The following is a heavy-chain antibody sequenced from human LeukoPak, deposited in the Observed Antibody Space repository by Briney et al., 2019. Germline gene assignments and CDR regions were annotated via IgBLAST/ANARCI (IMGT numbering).Heavy chain of an antibody. D-gene: IGHD2-2*01. V-gene: IGHV3-30*03. CDR3: ARDRVPYCSSTSCYFPDY. CDR2: ISYSGSNK. Sequence: PGGSLRLPCAASGFPVSSNYMSWVRQAPGKGLEWVAVISYSGSNKAYVDSVKGRFTISRDNSKNTLYLQMNSLRAEDTAVYYCARDRVPYCSSTSCYFPDYWGQGTLVTVSS. CDR1: GFPVSSNY. J-gene: IGHJ4*02.